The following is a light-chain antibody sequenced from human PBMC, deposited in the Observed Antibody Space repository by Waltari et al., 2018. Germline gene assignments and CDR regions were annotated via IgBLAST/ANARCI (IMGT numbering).Light chain of an antibody. J-gene: IGLJ3*02. V-gene: IGLV2-23*01. CDR1: SSDVGGYSL. CDR2: EDS. Sequence: QSALTQTASVSGSPGQSITLSCIGTSSDVGGYSLVSWYQQHPGKAPKLMIYEDSKRPAGVSNRLSGLKTGNTASLTISGLQAEDEANYYCCSYVRNVTWVFGGGTKLTVL. CDR3: CSYVRNVTWV.